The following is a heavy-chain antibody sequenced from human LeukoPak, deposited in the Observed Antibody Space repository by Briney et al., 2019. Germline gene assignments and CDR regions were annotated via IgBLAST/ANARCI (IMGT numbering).Heavy chain of an antibody. V-gene: IGHV1-69*13. D-gene: IGHD3-22*01. J-gene: IGHJ3*02. CDR1: GGTFSSYA. Sequence: ASVKVSCKASGGTFSSYAISWVRQAPGQGLEWMGGIIPIFGTANYAQKFQGRVTITADESTSTAYMELSSLRSEDTAVYYCARDLTVYYDSSGYQLDAFDIWGQGTMVTVSS. CDR3: ARDLTVYYDSSGYQLDAFDI. CDR2: IIPIFGTA.